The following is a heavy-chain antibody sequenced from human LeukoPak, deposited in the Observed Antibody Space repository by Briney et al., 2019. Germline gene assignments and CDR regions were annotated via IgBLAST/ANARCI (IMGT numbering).Heavy chain of an antibody. V-gene: IGHV5-51*01. J-gene: IGHJ4*02. Sequence: PWESLKISCKGSGYSFTSYWIGWVRQMPGKGLEWMGIIYPGDSDTRYSPSFQGQVTISADKSISTAYLQWSCLKASDTAMYYCARRSLERNTATLVYWGQGTLVTVSS. CDR1: GYSFTSYW. D-gene: IGHD5-18*01. CDR2: IYPGDSDT. CDR3: ARRSLERNTATLVY.